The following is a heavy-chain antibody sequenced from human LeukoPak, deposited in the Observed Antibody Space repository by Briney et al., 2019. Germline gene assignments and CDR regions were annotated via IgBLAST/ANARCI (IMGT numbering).Heavy chain of an antibody. CDR3: ARHSHNYDFWSGYPLDY. Sequence: SVKVSCKASGYTFTSYAISWVRQAPGQGLEWMGGIIPIFGTANYAQKFQGRVTITTDESTSTAYMELSSLRSEDTAVYYCARHSHNYDFWSGYPLDYWGQGTLVTVSS. J-gene: IGHJ4*02. V-gene: IGHV1-69*05. CDR1: GYTFTSYA. D-gene: IGHD3-3*01. CDR2: IIPIFGTA.